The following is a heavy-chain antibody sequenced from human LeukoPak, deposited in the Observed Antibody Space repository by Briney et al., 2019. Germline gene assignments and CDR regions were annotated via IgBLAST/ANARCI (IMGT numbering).Heavy chain of an antibody. J-gene: IGHJ6*02. CDR1: GLTFSSSW. D-gene: IGHD4/OR15-4a*01. CDR3: ARDTSFNYGAHAMDV. V-gene: IGHV3-7*03. CDR2: IKKDGSGT. Sequence: GGSLRLSCAASGLTFSSSWMSWVRQAPGKGLEWVANIKKDGSGTYYADSVKGRFTISRDNAKNSLYLQMNSLRAEDTAIYYCARDTSFNYGAHAMDVWGQGTTVTVSS.